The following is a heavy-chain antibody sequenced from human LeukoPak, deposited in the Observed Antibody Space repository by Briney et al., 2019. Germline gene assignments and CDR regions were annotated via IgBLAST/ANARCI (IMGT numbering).Heavy chain of an antibody. J-gene: IGHJ4*02. CDR2: ITNDGTST. CDR3: AGDGGGSSGYYWGLGY. CDR1: GFTFSTYT. D-gene: IGHD3-22*01. V-gene: IGHV3-74*01. Sequence: GGSLRLSCAASGFTFSTYTIHWVRQVPGKGLMWVSRITNDGTSTTYADSVKGRFTISRDNAKDTLYLQMNSLRAEDTAVYYCAGDGGGSSGYYWGLGYWGQGTLVTVSS.